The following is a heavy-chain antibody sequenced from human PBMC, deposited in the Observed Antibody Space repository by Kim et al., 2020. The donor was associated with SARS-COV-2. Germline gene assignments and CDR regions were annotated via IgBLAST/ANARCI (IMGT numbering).Heavy chain of an antibody. CDR3: AATRGIRVLDAFDI. CDR1: GFTFSSSA. V-gene: IGHV3-23*01. Sequence: GGSLRLSCAASGFTFSSSAMSWVRQPPGKGLEWVSSISGGGSTYYADTMRGRFTNSRDNSRSTLYLQMNSLIAEDTAVYYCAATRGIRVLDAFDIWGQGT. J-gene: IGHJ3*02. CDR2: ISGGGST. D-gene: IGHD3-16*01.